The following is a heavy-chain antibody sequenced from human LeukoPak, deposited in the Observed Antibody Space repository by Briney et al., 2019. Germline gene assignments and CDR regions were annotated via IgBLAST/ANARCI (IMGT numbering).Heavy chain of an antibody. J-gene: IGHJ4*02. Sequence: SETLSLTCIVSSGSINNHYWSWIRQPPGKGLEWIGYIYDSWNTNYNPSLKSRGTISIDTSKNQFSLNLTSVTAADTAVYYCARDQIGYGLDYWGQGTLVTVSS. D-gene: IGHD5-18*01. CDR3: ARDQIGYGLDY. CDR1: SGSINNHY. CDR2: IYDSWNT. V-gene: IGHV4-59*11.